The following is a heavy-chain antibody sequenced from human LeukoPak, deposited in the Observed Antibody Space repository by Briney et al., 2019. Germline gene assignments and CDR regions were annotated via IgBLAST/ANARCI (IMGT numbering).Heavy chain of an antibody. CDR3: ARGQLPGSIDY. D-gene: IGHD2-2*01. CDR1: GFTFSSYG. Sequence: GRSLRLSCAASGFTFSSYGMHWVRQAPGKGLEWVAVIWYDGSNKYYADSVKGRFTISRDNSKNTLYLQMNSLRAEDTAVYYCARGQLPGSIDYWGQGTLVTVSS. V-gene: IGHV3-33*01. J-gene: IGHJ4*02. CDR2: IWYDGSNK.